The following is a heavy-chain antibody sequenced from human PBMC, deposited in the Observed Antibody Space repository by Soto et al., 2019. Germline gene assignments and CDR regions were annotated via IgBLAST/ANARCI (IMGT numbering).Heavy chain of an antibody. CDR2: IHSDGSST. D-gene: IGHD1-26*01. CDR3: ARGDRGAFDL. V-gene: IGHV3-74*01. CDR1: GFTFSYYW. J-gene: IGHJ3*01. Sequence: EVQLLESGGGLVQPGESLRLSCAASGFTFSYYWMHWVRQAPGMGLVWVSRIHSDGSSTTYADSVKGRFTISRDNARNKLYLQMNSLRADDTAVYYCARGDRGAFDLWGQGTVLTVSS.